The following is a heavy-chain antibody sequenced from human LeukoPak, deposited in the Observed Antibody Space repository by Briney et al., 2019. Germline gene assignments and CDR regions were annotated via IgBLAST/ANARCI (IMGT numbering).Heavy chain of an antibody. CDR3: AKHKENYGDSCLDDY. D-gene: IGHD4-17*01. CDR1: AFIFSGHW. V-gene: IGHV3-23*01. CDR2: ISGSGDNT. Sequence: GGSLTLSCEGSAFIFSGHWMNWVRQTPGKGLEWVSVISGSGDNTYYADSVKGRLTISRDNSKNTLYLQMNSLRGEDTAVYYCAKHKENYGDSCLDDYWGQGTLVTVSS. J-gene: IGHJ4*02.